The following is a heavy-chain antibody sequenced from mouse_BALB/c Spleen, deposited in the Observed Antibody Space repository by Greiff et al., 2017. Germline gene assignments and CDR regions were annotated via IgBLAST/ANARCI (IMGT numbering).Heavy chain of an antibody. CDR3: ARPYRYGAMDY. V-gene: IGHV5-6*01. Sequence: EVKLVESGGDLVKPGGSLKLSCAASGFTFSSYGMSWVRQTPDKRLEWVATISSGGSYTYYPDSVKGRFTISRDNAKNTLYLQMSSLKSEDTAMYYCARPYRYGAMDYWGQGTSVTVSS. CDR1: GFTFSSYG. CDR2: ISSGGSYT. J-gene: IGHJ4*01. D-gene: IGHD2-14*01.